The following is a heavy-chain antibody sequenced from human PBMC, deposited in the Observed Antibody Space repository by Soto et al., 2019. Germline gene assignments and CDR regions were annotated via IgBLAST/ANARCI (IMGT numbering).Heavy chain of an antibody. CDR1: GYTFTSYG. Sequence: ASVKVSCKASGYTFTSYGISWVRQAPGQGLEWMGWISAYNGNTNYAQKLQGRVTMTTDTSTSTAYMELRSLRSDDTAVYYCARGGYCSGGSCLDGYYRMDVWGQGTTVTVSS. V-gene: IGHV1-18*01. J-gene: IGHJ6*02. D-gene: IGHD2-15*01. CDR3: ARGGYCSGGSCLDGYYRMDV. CDR2: ISAYNGNT.